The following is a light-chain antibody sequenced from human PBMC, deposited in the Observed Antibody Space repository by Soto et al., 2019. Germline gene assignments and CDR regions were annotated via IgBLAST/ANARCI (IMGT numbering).Light chain of an antibody. J-gene: IGKJ5*01. V-gene: IGKV3-11*01. Sequence: EIVLTQSPATLSLSPGERATLSSRASQRVSSYLAWYQQKPGQAPRLLIYDASNRATGIPARFSGSGSGTDFTLTISSLDPEDFAVYYCQQRSNSPPNFGQGTRLEI. CDR3: QQRSNSPPN. CDR1: QRVSSY. CDR2: DAS.